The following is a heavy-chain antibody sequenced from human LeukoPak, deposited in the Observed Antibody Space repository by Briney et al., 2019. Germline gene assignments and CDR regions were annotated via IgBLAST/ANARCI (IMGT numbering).Heavy chain of an antibody. CDR3: GRDLDYDGGGRGGGGGNFQH. J-gene: IGHJ1*01. V-gene: IGHV3-30-3*01. D-gene: IGHD3-22*01. CDR2: ISYDGSNK. Sequence: GRSLRLSCAASGFTFSSYAMHWVRQAPGKGLEWVAVISYDGSNKYYADSVKGRFTISRDNSKNTLYLQMNSLRAEDTAVYYCGRDLDYDGGGRGGGGGNFQHWGQGTLVTVSS. CDR1: GFTFSSYA.